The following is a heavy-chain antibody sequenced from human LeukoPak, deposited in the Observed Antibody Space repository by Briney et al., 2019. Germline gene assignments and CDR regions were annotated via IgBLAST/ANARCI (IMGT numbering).Heavy chain of an antibody. J-gene: IGHJ4*02. D-gene: IGHD1-26*01. CDR1: GFTFSTYA. V-gene: IGHV3-23*01. CDR3: AKDPYSGSSGLFDC. CDR2: ISGSGGST. Sequence: GGSLRLSCAASGFTFSTYAMSWVRQAPGKGLEWVSAISGSGGSTYYADSVKGRFTISRDNSKNTLYLQMNSLRAEDTAVYYCAKDPYSGSSGLFDCWGQGTLVTVSS.